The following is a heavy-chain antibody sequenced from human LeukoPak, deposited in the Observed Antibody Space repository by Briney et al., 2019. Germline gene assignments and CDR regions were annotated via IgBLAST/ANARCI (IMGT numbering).Heavy chain of an antibody. CDR3: ARGNHVSMVRGVIIAYYMDV. CDR1: GFSFSSYN. J-gene: IGHJ6*03. V-gene: IGHV3-21*01. CDR2: ITSSSTYT. Sequence: PGGSLRLSCAASGFSFSSYNMNWVRQTPGKGLEWVSSITSSSTYTFYADSVKGRFTISRDNAKNSLYLQMNSLRAEDTAVYYCARGNHVSMVRGVIIAYYMDVWGKGTTVTISS. D-gene: IGHD3-10*01.